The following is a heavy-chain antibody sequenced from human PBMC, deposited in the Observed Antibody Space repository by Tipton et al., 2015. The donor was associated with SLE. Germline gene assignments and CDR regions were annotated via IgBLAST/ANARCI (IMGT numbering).Heavy chain of an antibody. D-gene: IGHD6-19*01. V-gene: IGHV3-30*04. J-gene: IGHJ3*02. CDR2: ISYDGSNN. CDR1: GFTFSIYA. Sequence: SLRLSRAASGFTFSIYAMHWVRQAPGKGLEWVAVISYDGSNNYYADSAKGRFTISRDNSKNTLYLQMNSLRAEDTAVYYCAREIIAVAGTDAFDIWGQGTRVTVSS. CDR3: AREIIAVAGTDAFDI.